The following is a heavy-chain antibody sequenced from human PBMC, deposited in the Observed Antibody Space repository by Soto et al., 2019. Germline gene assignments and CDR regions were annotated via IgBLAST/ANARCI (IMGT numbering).Heavy chain of an antibody. J-gene: IGHJ4*02. CDR2: TFYSGGT. CDR3: ARLQLVHKVIDY. V-gene: IGHV4-59*01. CDR1: GDSISTYY. D-gene: IGHD1-1*01. Sequence: SETLSFTCTLSGDSISTYYWSWIRQAPGKGLQWIGYTFYSGGTAYNPSLKSRVTMSLDMSKKQISLNLSSVTTADTATYFCARLQLVHKVIDYWGQGTMVTVSS.